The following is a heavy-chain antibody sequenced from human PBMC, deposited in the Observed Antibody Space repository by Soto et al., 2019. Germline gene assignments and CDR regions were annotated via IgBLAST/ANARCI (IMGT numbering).Heavy chain of an antibody. D-gene: IGHD6-19*01. CDR1: GFTFSSYA. J-gene: IGHJ4*02. Sequence: GGSLRLSCAASGFTFSSYAMSWVRQAPGKGLEWVSAISGSGGSTYYADSVKGRFTISRDNSKNTLYLQMNSLRAEDTAVYYCSKGQLARKWLGEVDYWGQGTLVTVS. V-gene: IGHV3-23*01. CDR2: ISGSGGST. CDR3: SKGQLARKWLGEVDY.